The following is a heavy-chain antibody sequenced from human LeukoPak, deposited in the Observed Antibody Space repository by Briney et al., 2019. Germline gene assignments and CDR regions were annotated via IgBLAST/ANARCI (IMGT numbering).Heavy chain of an antibody. CDR1: GFTFSSYA. D-gene: IGHD2-2*01. CDR3: AKRPTMQGYFQH. V-gene: IGHV3-23*01. J-gene: IGHJ1*01. Sequence: QPGRSLRLSCAASGFTFSSYAMSWVRQAPGKGLEWVSAISGSGGSTYYADSVKGRFTISRDNSKNTLYLQMNSLRAEDTAVYYCAKRPTMQGYFQHWGQGTLVTVSS. CDR2: ISGSGGST.